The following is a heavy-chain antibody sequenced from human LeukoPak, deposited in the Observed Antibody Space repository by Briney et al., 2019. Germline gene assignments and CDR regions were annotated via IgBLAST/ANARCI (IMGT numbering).Heavy chain of an antibody. CDR2: ISAYNGNT. Sequence: ASVRVSCKASGYTFTSYGISWVRQAPGQGLEWMGWISAYNGNTNYAQKLQGRVTMTTDTSTSTAYMELSSLRSDDTAVYYCARDKVIASAGTPNWFDPWGQGTLVTVSS. D-gene: IGHD6-13*01. CDR3: ARDKVIASAGTPNWFDP. V-gene: IGHV1-18*01. J-gene: IGHJ5*02. CDR1: GYTFTSYG.